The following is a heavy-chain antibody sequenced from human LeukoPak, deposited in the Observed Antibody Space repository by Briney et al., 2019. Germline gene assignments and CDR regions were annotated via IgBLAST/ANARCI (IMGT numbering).Heavy chain of an antibody. CDR2: IRSKANSYAT. D-gene: IGHD3-10*01. CDR1: GFTFSSYG. J-gene: IGHJ4*02. V-gene: IGHV3-73*01. Sequence: GGSLRLSCAASGFTFSSYGMHWVRQASGKGLEWVGRIRSKANSYATAYAASVKGRFTISRDDSKNTAYLQMNSLKTEDTAVYYCTRTYGSGSFHFDYWGQGTLVTVSS. CDR3: TRTYGSGSFHFDY.